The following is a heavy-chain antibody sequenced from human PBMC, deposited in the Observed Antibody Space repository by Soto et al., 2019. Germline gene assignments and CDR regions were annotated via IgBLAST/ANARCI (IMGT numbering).Heavy chain of an antibody. D-gene: IGHD6-6*01. CDR2: MSSDASNK. J-gene: IGHJ6*02. Sequence: QVQLVESGGGVVQPGRSLRLSCAASGFNFRAYGMHWVRQAPGKGLQWVAVMSSDASNKYYADSVKGRFTISRDNSQNTLDLQMHSLRPEDTAVYYCAKGSSSVYYYYYGMDVWGQGTTVTVSS. CDR3: AKGSSSVYYYYYGMDV. CDR1: GFNFRAYG. V-gene: IGHV3-30*18.